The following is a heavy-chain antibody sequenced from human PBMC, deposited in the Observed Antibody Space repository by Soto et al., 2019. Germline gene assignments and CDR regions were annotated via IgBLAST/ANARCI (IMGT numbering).Heavy chain of an antibody. J-gene: IGHJ6*02. Sequence: ETLSLTCAVYGGSFSGYYWSWIRQPPGKGLEWIGEINHSGSTNYNPSLKSRVTISVDTSKNQFSLKLSSVTAADTAVYYCATRSFYYYYGMDVWGQGTTVTVSS. CDR3: ATRSFYYYYGMDV. CDR2: INHSGST. CDR1: GGSFSGYY. V-gene: IGHV4-34*01.